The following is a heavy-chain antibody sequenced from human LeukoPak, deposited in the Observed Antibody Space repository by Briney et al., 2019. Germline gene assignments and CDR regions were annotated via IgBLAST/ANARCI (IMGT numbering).Heavy chain of an antibody. Sequence: PGGSLRLSCAASGFSFSNYSMCWVRQAPGKGLEWVSSISSSSTYIYYTESVRGRFTISRDNAKNSLFLQMNSLRAEDSAVYYCAREPHDFHEEDGFDIWGQGTLLTVSS. V-gene: IGHV3-21*01. D-gene: IGHD2-21*02. J-gene: IGHJ3*02. CDR2: ISSSSTYI. CDR3: AREPHDFHEEDGFDI. CDR1: GFSFSNYS.